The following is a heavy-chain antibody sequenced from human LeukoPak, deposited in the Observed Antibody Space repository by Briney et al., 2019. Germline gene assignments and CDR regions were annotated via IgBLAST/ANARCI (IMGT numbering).Heavy chain of an antibody. CDR1: GYSFTSYW. CDR2: IYPGDSDT. V-gene: IGHV5-51*01. D-gene: IGHD3-22*01. CDR3: ASGLYYYDSSGYYYDLP. Sequence: GESLKISCKGSGYSFTSYWIGWVRQMPGKGLEWMGIIYPGDSDTRYSPSFQGQVTISADKSISPAYLQWSSLKTSDTAMYYCASGLYYYDSSGYYYDLPWGQGTLVTVSS. J-gene: IGHJ5*02.